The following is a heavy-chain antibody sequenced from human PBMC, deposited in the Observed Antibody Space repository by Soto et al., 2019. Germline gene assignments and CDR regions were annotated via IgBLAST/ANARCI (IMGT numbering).Heavy chain of an antibody. Sequence: QVQLQESGPGLVKPSETLSLTCTVSGGSVSSGSYYWSWIRQPPGKGLEWIGYIYYSGSTNYNPSLKSRVTISVDTSKNQFSLKLSSVTAADTAVYYCARGSYCSGGSCYLGEFDYWGQGTLVTVSS. CDR2: IYYSGST. CDR1: GGSVSSGSYY. V-gene: IGHV4-61*01. J-gene: IGHJ4*02. D-gene: IGHD2-15*01. CDR3: ARGSYCSGGSCYLGEFDY.